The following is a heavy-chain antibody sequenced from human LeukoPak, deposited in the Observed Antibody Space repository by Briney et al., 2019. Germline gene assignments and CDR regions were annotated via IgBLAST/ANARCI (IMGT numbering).Heavy chain of an antibody. V-gene: IGHV1-2*04. J-gene: IGHJ5*02. CDR3: ARATGWHEDWFDP. D-gene: IGHD1-1*01. Sequence: ASVKVSCKASGYTFTGYYMHWVRQAPGQGLEWMGWINPNSGGTNYAQKFQGWFTMTRDTSISTAYMELSRLRSDDTAVYYCARATGWHEDWFDPWGQGTLVTVSS. CDR1: GYTFTGYY. CDR2: INPNSGGT.